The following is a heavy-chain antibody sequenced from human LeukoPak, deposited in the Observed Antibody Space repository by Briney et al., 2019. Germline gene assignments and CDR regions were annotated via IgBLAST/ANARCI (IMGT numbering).Heavy chain of an antibody. CDR1: GFTFSSYA. Sequence: GRSLRLSCAASGFTFSSYAMHWVRQAPGKGLEWVAVISYDGSNKYYADSVKGRFTISRDNSKNTLYLQMNSLRAEDTAVYYCARDSGYVPDDYWGQGTLVTVSS. D-gene: IGHD5-12*01. V-gene: IGHV3-30-3*01. J-gene: IGHJ4*02. CDR2: ISYDGSNK. CDR3: ARDSGYVPDDY.